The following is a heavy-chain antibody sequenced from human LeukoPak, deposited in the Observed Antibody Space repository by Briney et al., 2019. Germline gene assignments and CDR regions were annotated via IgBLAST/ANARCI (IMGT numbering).Heavy chain of an antibody. D-gene: IGHD6-13*01. CDR1: GDSVSSNSAA. J-gene: IGHJ4*02. V-gene: IGHV6-1*01. Sequence: SQTLSLTCALSGDSVSSNSAAWNWIRQSPSTGLEWLGRTYYRSKWYNDYAVSVKSRITINPDTSKNQFSLQLNSVAPEDTAVYYCAAGDSSSWYYFDYWGQGTLVTVSS. CDR3: AAGDSSSWYYFDY. CDR2: TYYRSKWYN.